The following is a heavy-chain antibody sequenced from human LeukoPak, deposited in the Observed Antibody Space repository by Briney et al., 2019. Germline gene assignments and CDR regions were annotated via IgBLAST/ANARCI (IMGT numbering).Heavy chain of an antibody. D-gene: IGHD3-10*01. Sequence: PGGSLRLSCAASGFTFDDYGMSWVRQAPGKGLEWVSGINWNGGSTGYADSVKGRFTISRDNAKNSLYLQMNSLRAEDTALYYCARDSTFWRRSGSYYYFDCWGQGTLVTVSS. V-gene: IGHV3-20*04. CDR2: INWNGGST. J-gene: IGHJ4*02. CDR3: ARDSTFWRRSGSYYYFDC. CDR1: GFTFDDYG.